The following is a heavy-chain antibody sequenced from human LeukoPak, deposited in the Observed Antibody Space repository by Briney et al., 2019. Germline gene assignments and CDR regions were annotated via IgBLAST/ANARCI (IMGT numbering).Heavy chain of an antibody. V-gene: IGHV3-30*18. CDR1: GFTFNNYG. CDR2: ISHDGSNT. J-gene: IGHJ4*02. CDR3: AKQPRPRIAAALFFDY. Sequence: PGGSLRLSCAASGFTFNNYGMHWVRQAPGKGLEWVAIISHDGSNTYYADSVKGRFTISRDNSKNTLYLQMNSLRAEDTAVYYCAKQPRPRIAAALFFDYWGQGTLVTVSS. D-gene: IGHD6-13*01.